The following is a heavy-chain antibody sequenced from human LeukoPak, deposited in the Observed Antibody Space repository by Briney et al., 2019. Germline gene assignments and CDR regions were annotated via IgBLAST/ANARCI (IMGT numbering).Heavy chain of an antibody. J-gene: IGHJ4*02. CDR2: ISGSGGST. CDR1: EFTFSSYS. D-gene: IGHD5-12*01. CDR3: AKDLGYSGYDPLDY. V-gene: IGHV3-23*01. Sequence: GGSLRLSCAASEFTFSSYSMNWVRQAPGKGLEWVSAISGSGGSTYYADSVKGRFTISRDNSKNTLYLQMNSLRAEDTAVYYCAKDLGYSGYDPLDYWGQGTLVTVSS.